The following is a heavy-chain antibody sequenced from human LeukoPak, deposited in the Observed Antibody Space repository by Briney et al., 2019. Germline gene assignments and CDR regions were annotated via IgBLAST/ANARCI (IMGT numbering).Heavy chain of an antibody. D-gene: IGHD3-22*01. CDR2: ISYDGSNK. CDR1: GFTFSSYA. CDR3: ARDSAYYDSSGYYSDY. Sequence: GGSLRLSCAASGFTFSSYAMHWVRQAPGKGLEWVAVISYDGSNKYYADSVKGRFTISRDNSKNTLYLQMNSLRAEDTAVYYCARDSAYYDSSGYYSDYWGQGTLVTVSS. V-gene: IGHV3-30-3*01. J-gene: IGHJ4*02.